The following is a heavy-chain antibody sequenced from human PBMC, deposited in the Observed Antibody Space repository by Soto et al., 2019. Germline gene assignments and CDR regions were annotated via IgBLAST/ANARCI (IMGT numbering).Heavy chain of an antibody. CDR2: ISGSGGST. Sequence: PVGSLRLSCAASGFTFSSYAMSWVRQAPGKGLEWVSAISGSGGSTYYADSVKGRFTIPRDNSKNTLYLQMNSLRAEDTAVYYCAKDQDDVAVAGLYYFDYWGQGTLVTSPQ. V-gene: IGHV3-23*01. CDR3: AKDQDDVAVAGLYYFDY. J-gene: IGHJ4*02. D-gene: IGHD6-19*01. CDR1: GFTFSSYA.